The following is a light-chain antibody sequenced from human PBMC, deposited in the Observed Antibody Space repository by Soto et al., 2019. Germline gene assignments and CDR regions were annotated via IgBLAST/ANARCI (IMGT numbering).Light chain of an antibody. CDR2: GES. V-gene: IGKV3-15*01. Sequence: EIVMTQSPATLPVSPGERITLSCRASQPIGINLAWYQQKPGQAPRFLVFGESNRATGVPDRFSVSGSGTEFTLTISSLQSDDLGTDFCKQYESWPFTFGQGTKV. J-gene: IGKJ2*01. CDR1: QPIGIN. CDR3: KQYESWPFT.